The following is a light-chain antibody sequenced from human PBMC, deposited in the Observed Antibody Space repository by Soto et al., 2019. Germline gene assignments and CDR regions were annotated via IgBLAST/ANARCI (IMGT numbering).Light chain of an antibody. CDR2: DAS. CDR3: QHYGSSPWT. J-gene: IGKJ1*01. Sequence: EIVLTQSPATLSLSPGERATLSCGASQTVGSTYLAWYQRKPGLAPRLLIYDASSRATGIPDRFSGSGSGTDFTLTISRLEPEDFAVYYCQHYGSSPWTFGQGTKVELK. V-gene: IGKV3D-20*01. CDR1: QTVGSTY.